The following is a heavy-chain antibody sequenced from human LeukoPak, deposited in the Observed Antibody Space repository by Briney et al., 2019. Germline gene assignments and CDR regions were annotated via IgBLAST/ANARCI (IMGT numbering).Heavy chain of an antibody. J-gene: IGHJ4*02. CDR1: GYSISSGYY. D-gene: IGHD3-3*01. CDR3: ARGRIYYDFWSGYYGFDY. CDR2: INHSGST. V-gene: IGHV4-38-2*02. Sequence: SETLSLTCTVSGYSISSGYYWGWIRQPPGKGLEWIGEINHSGSTNYNPSLKSRVTISVDTSKNQFSLKLSSVTAADTTVYYCARGRIYYDFWSGYYGFDYWGQGTLVTVSS.